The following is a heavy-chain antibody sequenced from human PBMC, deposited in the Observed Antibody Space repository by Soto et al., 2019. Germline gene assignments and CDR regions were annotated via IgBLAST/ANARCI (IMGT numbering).Heavy chain of an antibody. CDR1: GGSISSYY. CDR2: IYSSGST. Sequence: SETQSLTCTVSGGSISSYYWGWIRQPPGKGLEWIGYIYSSGSTNYNPSLKSRVTISVDTSKNQFSLKLSSVTAADTAVYYCARDRLAAAGGGRRWFDPWGQGTLVTVSS. J-gene: IGHJ5*02. CDR3: ARDRLAAAGGGRRWFDP. V-gene: IGHV4-59*01. D-gene: IGHD6-13*01.